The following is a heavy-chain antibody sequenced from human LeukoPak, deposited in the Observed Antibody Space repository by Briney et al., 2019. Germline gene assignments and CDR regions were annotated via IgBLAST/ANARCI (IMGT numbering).Heavy chain of an antibody. CDR3: ARDFMWAFDN. J-gene: IGHJ4*02. V-gene: IGHV3-48*02. CDR2: IRSSDGTV. CDR1: GYSFRTYS. Sequence: PGGSLRLSCAASGYSFRTYSINWVRQAPGKGLEWISYIRSSDGTVYYADSVKGRFTISIDKAKNSLYLQMHSLRDEDTAVYYCARDFMWAFDNWGQGTLVTVSS. D-gene: IGHD1-26*01.